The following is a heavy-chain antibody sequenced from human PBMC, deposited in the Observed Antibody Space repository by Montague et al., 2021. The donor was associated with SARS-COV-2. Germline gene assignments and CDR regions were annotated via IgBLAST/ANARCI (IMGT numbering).Heavy chain of an antibody. V-gene: IGHV4-59*02. J-gene: IGHJ4*02. CDR1: GSSVRSYY. D-gene: IGHD4-17*01. CDR2: IYASGST. CDR3: ARENTVTTFGGPYYIDS. Sequence: SETLSLTCIVSGSSVRSYYWSWIRQPPGKGLEWIGYIYASGSTNXXPSLKSRVTISVDTSKNQFSLKLSSVTAADTAVYYCARENTVTTFGGPYYIDSWGQGTLVTVSA.